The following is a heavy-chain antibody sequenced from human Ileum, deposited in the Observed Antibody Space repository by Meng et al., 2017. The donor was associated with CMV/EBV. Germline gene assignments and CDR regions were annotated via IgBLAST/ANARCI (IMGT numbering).Heavy chain of an antibody. V-gene: IGHV4-59*13. D-gene: IGHD3-3*01. Sequence: SEILSLTCRVPGASLTPDYWSWIRQSPGKGLEWIGYIYFTGSTKYTPSLKSRVTISVDTSKNEFSLNLRSVTTADTAVYYCARAPDPFGGMIPYPSGMDVWGQGTTVTVSS. J-gene: IGHJ6*02. CDR2: IYFTGST. CDR3: ARAPDPFGGMIPYPSGMDV. CDR1: GASLTPDY.